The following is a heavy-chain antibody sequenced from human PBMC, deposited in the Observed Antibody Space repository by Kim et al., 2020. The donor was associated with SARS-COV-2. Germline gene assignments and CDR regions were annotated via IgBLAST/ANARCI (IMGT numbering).Heavy chain of an antibody. D-gene: IGHD6-25*01. J-gene: IGHJ4*02. V-gene: IGHV3-33*06. CDR1: GFTFSSYA. CDR2: IWYDGSNK. CDR3: AKDFGQRSFDY. Sequence: GGSLRLSCAASGFTFSSYAMHWVRQAPGKGLEWVAVIWYDGSNKYYADSVKGRFTISRDNSKNTLYLQMNSLRAEDTAVYYCAKDFGQRSFDYWGQGTLVTVSS.